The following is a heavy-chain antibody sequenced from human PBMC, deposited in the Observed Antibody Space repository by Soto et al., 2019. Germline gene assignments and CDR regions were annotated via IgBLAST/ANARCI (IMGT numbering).Heavy chain of an antibody. J-gene: IGHJ6*02. Sequence: LRLSCAASGFTFSSYAMSWVRQAPGKGLEWVSAISGSGGSTYYADSVKGRFTISRDNSKNTLYLQMNSLRAEDTAVYYCAKDSTIFGVAKYYYYGINVWRQGTTVTVSS. CDR1: GFTFSSYA. V-gene: IGHV3-23*01. CDR3: AKDSTIFGVAKYYYYGINV. D-gene: IGHD3-3*01. CDR2: ISGSGGST.